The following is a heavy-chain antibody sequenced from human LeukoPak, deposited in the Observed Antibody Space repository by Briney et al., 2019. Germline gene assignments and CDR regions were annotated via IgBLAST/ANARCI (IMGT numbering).Heavy chain of an antibody. Sequence: GGSPRLSCAASGFTFSSYGMHWVRQAPGKGLEWVAVISYDGSNKYYADSVKGRFTISRDNSKNTLYLQMNSLRAEDTAVYYCAKDRSSSWYGYFQHWGQGTLVTVSS. CDR1: GFTFSSYG. CDR3: AKDRSSSWYGYFQH. V-gene: IGHV3-30*18. J-gene: IGHJ1*01. D-gene: IGHD6-13*01. CDR2: ISYDGSNK.